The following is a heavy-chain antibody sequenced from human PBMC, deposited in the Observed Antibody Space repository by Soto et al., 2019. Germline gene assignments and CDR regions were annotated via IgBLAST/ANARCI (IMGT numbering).Heavy chain of an antibody. D-gene: IGHD6-6*01. CDR2: IYYSGST. Sequence: SETLSLPCIVSGCSISSSSYYWGWIRQPPGKGLEWIGSIYYSGSTYYNPSLKSRVTISVDTSKNQFSLKLSSVTAADTAVFYCARHRARNWFDPWGQGTLVTVSS. CDR1: GCSISSSSYY. J-gene: IGHJ5*02. CDR3: ARHRARNWFDP. V-gene: IGHV4-39*01.